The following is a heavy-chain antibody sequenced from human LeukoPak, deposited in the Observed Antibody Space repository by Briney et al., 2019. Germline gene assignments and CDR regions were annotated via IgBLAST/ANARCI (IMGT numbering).Heavy chain of an antibody. CDR2: TYYRSKWYT. Sequence: SQTLSLTCAISGDSISSNSAAWTWIRQSPSRGLEWLVRTYYRSKWYTEYAVSLKSRISINPDTAKNQFSLRLNSVTPEDTAVYYCARVSGTSWLDYWGQGTLVTVSS. J-gene: IGHJ4*02. CDR3: ARVSGTSWLDY. CDR1: GDSISSNSAA. V-gene: IGHV6-1*01. D-gene: IGHD6-13*01.